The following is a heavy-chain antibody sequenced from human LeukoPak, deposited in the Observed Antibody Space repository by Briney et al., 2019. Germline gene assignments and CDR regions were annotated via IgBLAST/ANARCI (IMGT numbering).Heavy chain of an antibody. Sequence: GGSLRLSCAASGFTFSSYAVHWVRQAPGKGLEWVAVISYDGSNKYYADSVKGRFTISRDNSKNTLYLQMNSLRAEDTAVYYCARGGGLDYWGQGTLVTVSS. CDR3: ARGGGLDY. J-gene: IGHJ4*02. V-gene: IGHV3-30*04. CDR1: GFTFSSYA. D-gene: IGHD3-16*01. CDR2: ISYDGSNK.